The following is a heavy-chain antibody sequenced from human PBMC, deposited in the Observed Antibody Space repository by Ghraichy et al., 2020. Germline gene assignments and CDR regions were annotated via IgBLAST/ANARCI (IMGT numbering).Heavy chain of an antibody. CDR3: ARDFLGDHPF. V-gene: IGHV3-48*02. D-gene: IGHD2/OR15-2a*01. Sequence: GGSLRLSCAASGFCFSTSSMSWVRQSQEKGLEWVSYISHSSRSIYYADSVKGRFTISRDNAKNSLSLQMNSLRDEDTAVYYCARDFLGDHPFWGQGTPVTVSS. CDR2: ISHSSRSI. CDR1: GFCFSTSS. J-gene: IGHJ4*02.